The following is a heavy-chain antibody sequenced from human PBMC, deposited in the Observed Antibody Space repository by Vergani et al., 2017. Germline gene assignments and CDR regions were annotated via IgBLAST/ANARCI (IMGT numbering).Heavy chain of an antibody. D-gene: IGHD2-21*02. CDR2: ISTDGTKK. CDR1: GFTFSSHA. V-gene: IGHV3-30*03. J-gene: IGHJ4*02. Sequence: QVQLVESGGGIVQPGRSLRLFCVASGFTFSSHAIHWVRRAPGKGVEWVAVISTDGTKKYYGDSVKGRFTISRDNSKNTVYLQMNSLRTEDRATYYCAREERINTAPFVGDWGQGTLVTV. CDR3: AREERINTAPFVGD.